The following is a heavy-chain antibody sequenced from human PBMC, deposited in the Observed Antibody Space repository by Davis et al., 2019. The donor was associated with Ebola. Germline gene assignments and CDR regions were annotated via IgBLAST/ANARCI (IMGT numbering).Heavy chain of an antibody. V-gene: IGHV4-61*01. J-gene: IGHJ5*02. CDR1: GGSVSSGSYY. CDR2: IYYSGST. Sequence: PSETLSLTCTVSGGSVSSGSYYWSWIRQPPGKGLEWIGYIYYSGSTNYNPSLKSRVTISVDTSKNQFSLKLSSVTAADTAVYYCARAPPYYDFWSGAMKGWFDPWGQGTLVTVSS. D-gene: IGHD3-3*01. CDR3: ARAPPYYDFWSGAMKGWFDP.